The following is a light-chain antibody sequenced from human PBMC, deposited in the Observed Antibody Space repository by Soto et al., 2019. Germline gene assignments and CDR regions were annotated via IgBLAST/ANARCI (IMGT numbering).Light chain of an antibody. CDR3: QRYYHCPSVT. CDR1: QDINNY. V-gene: IGKV1-27*01. J-gene: IGKJ3*01. CDR2: AAS. Sequence: DIQMTQSPSSLSASVGDRVTITCRASQDINNYLAWYQQKPGKPPKLLIYAASTLQSGVPSRFSGGGSGTDFSPHNNSPQPEEGATFYCQRYYHCPSVTFGPGTK.